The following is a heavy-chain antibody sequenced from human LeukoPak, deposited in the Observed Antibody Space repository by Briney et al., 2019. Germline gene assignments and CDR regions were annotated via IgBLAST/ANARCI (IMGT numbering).Heavy chain of an antibody. CDR1: GFTFSGYW. J-gene: IGHJ3*02. Sequence: TGGSLRLSCTASGFTFSGYWMHWVRQAPGKGLEWVSVIYSGGSTYYADSVKGRLTISRDNSKNTLYLQMNSLRAEDTAVYYCARDRGYYYDSSGAFDIWGQGTMVTVPS. D-gene: IGHD3-22*01. CDR3: ARDRGYYYDSSGAFDI. CDR2: IYSGGST. V-gene: IGHV3-53*01.